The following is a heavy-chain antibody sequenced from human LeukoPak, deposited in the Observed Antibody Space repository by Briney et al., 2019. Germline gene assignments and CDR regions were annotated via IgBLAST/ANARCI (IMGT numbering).Heavy chain of an antibody. CDR3: ARGSTLDYYHFDI. D-gene: IGHD3-10*01. J-gene: IGHJ3*02. V-gene: IGHV3-7*01. Sequence: PGGSLRLSCAASGFTFSSYWMNWVRQAPGKGLEWVGNINQDGSQKYYVDSVRGRFTLSRDIAENSLFLQLNSLRADDTAVYYCARGSTLDYYHFDIWGQGTLVTVSS. CDR1: GFTFSSYW. CDR2: INQDGSQK.